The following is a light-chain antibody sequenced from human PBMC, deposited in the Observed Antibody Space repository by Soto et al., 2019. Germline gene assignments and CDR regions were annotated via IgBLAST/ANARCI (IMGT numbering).Light chain of an antibody. CDR2: EGS. CDR1: NSDVGGYNF. CDR3: CSYAGSSTYV. V-gene: IGLV2-23*01. Sequence: QSALTQPASVSGSPGQSITISCTGTNSDVGGYNFVSWYQQHPDKAPKVIIYEGSKRPSGVSNRFSGSKSSNTASLTISGLQAEDEADYYCCSYAGSSTYVFGTGTKVTVL. J-gene: IGLJ1*01.